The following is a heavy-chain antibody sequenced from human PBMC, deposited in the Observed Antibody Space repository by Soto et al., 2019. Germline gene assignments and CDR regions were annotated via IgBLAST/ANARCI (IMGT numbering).Heavy chain of an antibody. J-gene: IGHJ4*02. CDR3: AREKLFGATGN. V-gene: IGHV1-8*01. Sequence: QVQLVQSGAEVKKPGASVKVSCKASGYTFTSYDINWVRQATGQGLEWMGWMNPNSGNTVYAQNFQGRVTMTRNTSISTAGMELISLKPEDTAVYYCAREKLFGATGNWGQGTLVTVSS. D-gene: IGHD1-1*01. CDR1: GYTFTSYD. CDR2: MNPNSGNT.